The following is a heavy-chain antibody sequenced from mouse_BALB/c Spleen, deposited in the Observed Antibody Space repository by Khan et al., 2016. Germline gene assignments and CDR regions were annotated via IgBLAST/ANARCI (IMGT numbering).Heavy chain of an antibody. CDR3: AQGRAAVVPFAY. D-gene: IGHD1-1*01. Sequence: EVELVESGGGLVQPGGSRKLSCAATGFTFSSFGMHWVRQAPEKGLEWVAYISSGSSTIFYADTVMGRFTISRDNPKNTLFLQMTSLRSEDTAIXYCAQGRAAVVPFAYWGQGTLVTVSA. CDR2: ISSGSSTI. J-gene: IGHJ3*01. CDR1: GFTFSSFG. V-gene: IGHV5-17*02.